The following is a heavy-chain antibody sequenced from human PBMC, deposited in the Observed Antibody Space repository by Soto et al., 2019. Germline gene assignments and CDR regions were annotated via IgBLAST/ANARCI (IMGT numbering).Heavy chain of an antibody. V-gene: IGHV1-69*13. CDR3: ARDKPSLHFYYYGMDV. Sequence: GASVKVSCTASGGTFSSYAISWVRQAPGQGLEWMGGIIPIFGTANYAQKFQGRVTITADESTSTAYMELSSLRSEDTAVYYCARDKPSLHFYYYGMDVWGQGTTVTVSS. J-gene: IGHJ6*02. D-gene: IGHD3-3*02. CDR1: GGTFSSYA. CDR2: IIPIFGTA.